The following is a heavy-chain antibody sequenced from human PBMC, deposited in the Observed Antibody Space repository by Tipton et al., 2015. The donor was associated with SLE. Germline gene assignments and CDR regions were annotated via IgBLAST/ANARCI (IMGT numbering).Heavy chain of an antibody. D-gene: IGHD3-22*01. CDR2: IYYSGST. J-gene: IGHJ3*02. CDR1: GGSISSGSY. V-gene: IGHV4-61*01. Sequence: TLSLTCTVSGGSISSGSYWGWIRQPPGKGLEWIGYIYYSGSTYYNPSLKSRVTISADTSNNQFSLKVNSVTAADTAVYYCARGSDRNGYFGAFDIWAQGTMVTVSS. CDR3: ARGSDRNGYFGAFDI.